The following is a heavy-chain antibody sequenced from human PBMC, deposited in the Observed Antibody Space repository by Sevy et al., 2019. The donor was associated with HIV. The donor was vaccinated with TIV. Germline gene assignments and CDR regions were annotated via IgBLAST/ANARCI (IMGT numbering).Heavy chain of an antibody. D-gene: IGHD1-26*01. CDR3: ARGENDDEFFQY. J-gene: IGHJ1*01. Sequence: GGSLRLSCTVSGFIFSNFAMHWLRQAPGKGLEWVAVTSYDGSHKYYADSVKGRFTVSRDNSRNILSLEMNSLRRDDTAVYYCARGENDDEFFQYWGQGTLVTVSS. CDR2: TSYDGSHK. CDR1: GFIFSNFA. V-gene: IGHV3-30*04.